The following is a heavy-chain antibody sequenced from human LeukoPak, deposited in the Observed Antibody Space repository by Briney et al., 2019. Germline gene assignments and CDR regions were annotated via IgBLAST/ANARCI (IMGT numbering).Heavy chain of an antibody. D-gene: IGHD4-17*01. Sequence: ASVKVSCKASGYTFTSYGISWVRQAPGQGLEWMGWISAYNGNTNYAQKLQGRVTTTTDTSTSTAYMELRSLRSDDTAVYYCARGVGDDYGIYYYYYMDVWGKGTTVTVSS. V-gene: IGHV1-18*01. CDR2: ISAYNGNT. J-gene: IGHJ6*03. CDR3: ARGVGDDYGIYYYYYMDV. CDR1: GYTFTSYG.